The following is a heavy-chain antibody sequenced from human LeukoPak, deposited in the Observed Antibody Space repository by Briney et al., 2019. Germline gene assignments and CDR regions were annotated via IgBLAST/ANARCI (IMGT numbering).Heavy chain of an antibody. V-gene: IGHV4-34*01. CDR1: GVSFSGYY. CDR3: ARRRPSYDILTGYYRGSGPFDY. D-gene: IGHD3-9*01. J-gene: IGHJ4*02. CDR2: INHSGST. Sequence: SETLSLTCAVYGVSFSGYYWSLIRQPPGKGLELIGEINHSGSTNYNPSLKSQVTISVDTSKNPFSLKLSSVTAADTVVYYSARRRPSYDILTGYYRGSGPFDYWGQGTLVTVSS.